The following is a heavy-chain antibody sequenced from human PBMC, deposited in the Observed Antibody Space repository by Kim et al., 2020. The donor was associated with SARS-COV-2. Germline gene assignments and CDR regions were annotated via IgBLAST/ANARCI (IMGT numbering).Heavy chain of an antibody. V-gene: IGHV1-18*01. CDR3: ARDHDFWRGTGFDP. D-gene: IGHD3-3*01. Sequence: QKLQGRVTMTTDTSTSTAYMELRSLRSGDTAVYYCARDHDFWRGTGFDPWGQGTLVTVSS. J-gene: IGHJ5*02.